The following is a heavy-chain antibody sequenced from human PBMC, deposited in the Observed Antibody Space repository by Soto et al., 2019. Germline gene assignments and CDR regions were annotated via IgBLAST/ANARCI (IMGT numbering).Heavy chain of an antibody. V-gene: IGHV1-46*01. D-gene: IGHD3-16*01. Sequence: ASVKVSCKASGYTFTSYYMHWVRQAPGQGLEWMGIINPSLKSRVTILVDRSMNQFSLKLGSVTAADTAVYYCAASSRGGIWFDPWGLGILVTVSS. CDR1: GYTFTSYY. CDR2: INP. J-gene: IGHJ5*02. CDR3: AASSRGGIWFDP.